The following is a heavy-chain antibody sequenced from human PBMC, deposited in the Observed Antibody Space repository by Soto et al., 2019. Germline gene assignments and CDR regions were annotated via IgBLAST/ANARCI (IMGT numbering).Heavy chain of an antibody. Sequence: GASVKVSCKASGYTFFTYDISWVRQAPGQGLEWMGWISTYSGDTKYAQKFQGRVIMTTDTSTTTAYLELRSLRSDDTAVYYCARHHGPTTSENWFDPWGRGTLVTVSS. CDR2: ISTYSGDT. J-gene: IGHJ5*02. V-gene: IGHV1-18*01. CDR1: GYTFFTYD. CDR3: ARHHGPTTSENWFDP. D-gene: IGHD5-12*01.